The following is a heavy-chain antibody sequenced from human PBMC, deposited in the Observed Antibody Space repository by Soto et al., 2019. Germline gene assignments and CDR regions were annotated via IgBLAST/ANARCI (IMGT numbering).Heavy chain of an antibody. CDR2: MNPNSGNK. D-gene: IGHD6-13*01. CDR1: GYTFTSYD. CDR3: ARRGYSSSWYYYSYYGMDV. V-gene: IGHV1-8*01. Sequence: QVQLVQSGAEVKKPGASVKVSCKASGYTFTSYDINWVRQATGQGLEWMGWMNPNSGNKGYAQKFQGRVTMTRNTSISTAYMEMSSLRCDDTAVYYCARRGYSSSWYYYSYYGMDVWGQGTTVTVSS. J-gene: IGHJ6*02.